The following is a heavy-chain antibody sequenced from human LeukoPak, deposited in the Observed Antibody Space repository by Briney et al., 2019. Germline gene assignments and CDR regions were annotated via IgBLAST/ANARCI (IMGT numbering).Heavy chain of an antibody. CDR1: GYTFTGYY. Sequence: ASVKVSCKASGYTFTGYYMHWVRQAPGQGLEWMGWINPNSGGTNYAQKFQGRVTMTRDTSISTAYMELSRLRSDDTAVYYCASTSSSWYFQLGYYYYMDVWGKGTTVTVSS. V-gene: IGHV1-2*02. J-gene: IGHJ6*03. CDR3: ASTSSSWYFQLGYYYYMDV. CDR2: INPNSGGT. D-gene: IGHD6-13*01.